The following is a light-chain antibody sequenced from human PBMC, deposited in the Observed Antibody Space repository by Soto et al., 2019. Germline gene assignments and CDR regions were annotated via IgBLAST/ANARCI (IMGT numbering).Light chain of an antibody. J-gene: IGKJ5*01. CDR1: QSFRGL. CDR2: DAY. CDR3: QQRHRWPIT. Sequence: EIVFTQSPGTLTLSPGERATLSCRASQSFRGLLAWYQQKPGQAPRLLIYDAYNRATGIPPRFSGSGTGTDFTLTISSLEPEDSAVYYCQQRHRWPITFGQGTRLEIK. V-gene: IGKV3-11*01.